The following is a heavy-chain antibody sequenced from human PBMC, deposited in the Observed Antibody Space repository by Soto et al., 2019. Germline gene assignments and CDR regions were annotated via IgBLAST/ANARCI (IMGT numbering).Heavy chain of an antibody. V-gene: IGHV3-23*01. Sequence: PGGSLRLSCAASGFTFSSYAMSWVRQAPGKGLEWVSGISGSGDSAYYADSVKGRFTISRDNSKNTLYLQMNSLRAEDTAVYYCVRDGYSAAFDIWGQGTMVTVSS. D-gene: IGHD2-15*01. CDR3: VRDGYSAAFDI. CDR2: ISGSGDSA. CDR1: GFTFSSYA. J-gene: IGHJ3*02.